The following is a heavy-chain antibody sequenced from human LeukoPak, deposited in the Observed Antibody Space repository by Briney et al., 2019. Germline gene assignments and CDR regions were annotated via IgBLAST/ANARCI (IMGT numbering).Heavy chain of an antibody. CDR1: GFTFSSYS. CDR2: ISWNSGSI. CDR3: AKDIDSYDSSGYFDY. Sequence: GGSLRLSCAASGFTFSSYSMNWVRQAPGKGLEWVSGISWNSGSIGYADSVKGRFTISRDNAKNSLYLQMNSLRAEDTALYYCAKDIDSYDSSGYFDYWGQGTLVTVSS. D-gene: IGHD3-22*01. J-gene: IGHJ4*02. V-gene: IGHV3-9*01.